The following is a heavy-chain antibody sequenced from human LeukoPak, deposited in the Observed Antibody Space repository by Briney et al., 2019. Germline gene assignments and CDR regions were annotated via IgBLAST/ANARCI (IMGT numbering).Heavy chain of an antibody. CDR2: INPNSGGT. V-gene: IGHV1-2*02. CDR3: ARDVAAADNWFDP. CDR1: GYTFTGYY. J-gene: IGHJ5*02. Sequence: GASVKVSCKASGYTFTGYYMHWVRLAPGQGLEWMGWINPNSGGTNYAQKFQGRVTMTRDTSISTAYMELSRLRSDDTAVYYCARDVAAADNWFDPWGQGTLVTVSS. D-gene: IGHD6-13*01.